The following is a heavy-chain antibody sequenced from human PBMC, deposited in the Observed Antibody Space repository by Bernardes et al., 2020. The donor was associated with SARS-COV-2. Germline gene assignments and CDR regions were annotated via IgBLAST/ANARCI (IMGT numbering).Heavy chain of an antibody. CDR1: GGSISSGGYS. V-gene: IGHV4-30-2*01. CDR2: IYHSGST. D-gene: IGHD2-2*01. CDR3: ARGQYAGKNLDY. Sequence: SETLYLTCAVSGGSISSGGYSWSWIRLPPGKGLEWIGYIYHSGSTYYNPSLKSRVTISVDRSKNQFSLKLSSVTAADTAVYYCARGQYAGKNLDYWGQGTLVTVSS. J-gene: IGHJ4*02.